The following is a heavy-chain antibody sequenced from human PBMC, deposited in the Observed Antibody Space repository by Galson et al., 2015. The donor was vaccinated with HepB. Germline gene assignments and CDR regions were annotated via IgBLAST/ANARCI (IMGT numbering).Heavy chain of an antibody. V-gene: IGHV3-7*03. D-gene: IGHD6-13*01. J-gene: IGHJ5*02. CDR1: GFTFSSYW. CDR2: IKQDGSEK. CDR3: ARESAADHEGWSDP. Sequence: SLRLSCAASGFTFSSYWMSWVRQAPGKGLEWVANIKQDGSEKYYVDSVKGRFTISRDNAKNSLYLQMNSLRAEDTAVYYCARESAADHEGWSDPWGQGTLVTVSS.